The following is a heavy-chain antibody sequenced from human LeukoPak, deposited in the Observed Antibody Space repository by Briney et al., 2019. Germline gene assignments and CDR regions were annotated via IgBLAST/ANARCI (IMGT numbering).Heavy chain of an antibody. D-gene: IGHD5-24*01. CDR1: GGSISGFY. CDR3: ARSRDGYSPARGFDY. V-gene: IGHV4-59*01. J-gene: IGHJ4*02. CDR2: IYYSGST. Sequence: SETLSLTCTVSGGSISGFYWSWIRQPPGKGLEWIGYIYYSGSTNYNPSLKSRVTISVDTSKNQFSLKLSSVTAADTAVYYCARSRDGYSPARGFDYWGQGTLVTVSS.